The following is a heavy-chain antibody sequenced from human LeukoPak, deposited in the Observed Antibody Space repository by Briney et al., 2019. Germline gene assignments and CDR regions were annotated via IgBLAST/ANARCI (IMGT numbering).Heavy chain of an antibody. Sequence: PSETLSLTCAVYGGSFSGYYWSWIRQPPGKGLEWIGEINHSGSTNYNPSLKSRVTISVDTSKNQFSLKLSSVTAAETAVYYCARAQASITIFGVVIKPRGYYYYMDVWGKGTTVTVYS. CDR2: INHSGST. V-gene: IGHV4-34*01. J-gene: IGHJ6*03. CDR3: ARAQASITIFGVVIKPRGYYYYMDV. CDR1: GGSFSGYY. D-gene: IGHD3-3*01.